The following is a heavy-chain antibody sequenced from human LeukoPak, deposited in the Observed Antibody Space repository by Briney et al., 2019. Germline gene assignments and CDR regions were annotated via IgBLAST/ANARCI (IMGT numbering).Heavy chain of an antibody. Sequence: GGSLRLSCAASGFTFSSYSMNWVRQAPGKGLEWVSSISSSSSYIYYADSVKGRFTISRDNAKNSLYLQMNSLRAEDTAVYYCARDLRFCSSTSCYDYYYYGMDVWGQGTTVTVSS. CDR3: ARDLRFCSSTSCYDYYYYGMDV. CDR1: GFTFSSYS. D-gene: IGHD2-2*01. V-gene: IGHV3-21*01. CDR2: ISSSSSYI. J-gene: IGHJ6*02.